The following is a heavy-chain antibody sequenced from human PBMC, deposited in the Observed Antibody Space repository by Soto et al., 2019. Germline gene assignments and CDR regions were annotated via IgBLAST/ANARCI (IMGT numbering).Heavy chain of an antibody. CDR3: AKDPYSSSWYSDNWFDP. V-gene: IGHV3-23*01. CDR1: GFTFSSYA. Sequence: GGSLRLSCAASGFTFSSYAMSWVRQAPGKGLEWVSAISGSGGSTYYADSVKGRFTISRDNSKNTLYLQMNSLRAEDTAVYYCAKDPYSSSWYSDNWFDPWGQGTLVTVSS. CDR2: ISGSGGST. J-gene: IGHJ5*02. D-gene: IGHD6-13*01.